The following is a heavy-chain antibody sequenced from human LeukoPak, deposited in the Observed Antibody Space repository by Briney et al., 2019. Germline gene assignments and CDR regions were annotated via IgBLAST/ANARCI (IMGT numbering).Heavy chain of an antibody. J-gene: IGHJ5*02. CDR1: GDTFSNYA. D-gene: IGHD3-3*01. Sequence: SVKVSCKASGDTFSNYAITWVRQAPGQGLEWMGGIIPSFGIVNYAQKFQGRVTITTDESTSTAYMELSSLRSEDTAVYYCARDLSGYPSNWFDPWGQGTLVTVSS. V-gene: IGHV1-69*05. CDR3: ARDLSGYPSNWFDP. CDR2: IIPSFGIV.